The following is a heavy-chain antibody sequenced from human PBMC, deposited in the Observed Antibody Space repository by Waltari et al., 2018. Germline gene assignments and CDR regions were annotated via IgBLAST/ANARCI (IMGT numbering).Heavy chain of an antibody. CDR2: IQRSGRT. CDR3: ARDRGRGIYLDS. D-gene: IGHD2-15*01. CDR1: GDSMSSGDW. J-gene: IGHJ4*02. V-gene: IGHV4-4*02. Sequence: LQESGPGLVKPSGTLSLTCTVSGDSMSSGDWWSWVRQPPEKGLEWIGQIQRSGRTNYNPSLESRVTISIDTSNNHSSLKVTSTTAADTAVYYCARDRGRGIYLDSWGRGTLVTVSP.